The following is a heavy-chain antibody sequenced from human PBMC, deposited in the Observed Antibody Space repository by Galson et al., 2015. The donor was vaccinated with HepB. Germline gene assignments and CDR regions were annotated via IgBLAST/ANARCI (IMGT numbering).Heavy chain of an antibody. CDR2: ISPSGGST. CDR3: ARGVGELLHWFDP. J-gene: IGHJ5*02. D-gene: IGHD1-26*01. CDR1: GYTFTSYY. V-gene: IGHV1-46*01. Sequence: SVKVSCKASGYTFTSYYMHWVRQAPGQGLEWMGIISPSGGSTSYAQKFQGRVTMTRDTSTSTVYMELSSLRSEDTAVYYCARGVGELLHWFDPWGQGTLVTVSS.